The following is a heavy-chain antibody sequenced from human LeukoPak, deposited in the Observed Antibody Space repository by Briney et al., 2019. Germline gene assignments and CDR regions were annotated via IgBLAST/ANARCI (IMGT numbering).Heavy chain of an antibody. CDR3: ARKKYYDSSGYQSDAFDI. CDR2: FDPEDGET. V-gene: IGHV1-24*01. CDR1: GYTLTELS. J-gene: IGHJ3*02. D-gene: IGHD3-22*01. Sequence: ASVKVSCKVSGYTLTELSMHWVRQAPGKGLEWMGGFDPEDGETIYAQKFQGRVTMTEDTSTDTAYMELSSLRSEDTAVYYCARKKYYDSSGYQSDAFDIWGQGTMVTVSS.